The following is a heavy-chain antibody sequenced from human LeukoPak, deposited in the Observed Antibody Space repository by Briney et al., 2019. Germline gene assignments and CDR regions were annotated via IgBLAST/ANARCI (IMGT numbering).Heavy chain of an antibody. CDR1: GFTSTDYG. Sequence: PGGSLRLSCAASGFTSTDYGMYWVRQAPGKGLEHVSGISSNGIYTYYANSVKGRFTISRDNSKNTLDLQMSSLRAEDTALYYCAKDNLLAQSDSTLGKDHFDYWGQGTLVTVSS. V-gene: IGHV3-64*01. J-gene: IGHJ4*02. CDR3: AKDNLLAQSDSTLGKDHFDY. D-gene: IGHD2/OR15-2a*01. CDR2: ISSNGIYT.